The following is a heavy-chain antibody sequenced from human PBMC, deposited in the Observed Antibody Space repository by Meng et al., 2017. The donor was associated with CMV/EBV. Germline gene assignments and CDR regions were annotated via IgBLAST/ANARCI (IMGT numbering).Heavy chain of an antibody. CDR3: ARQHNSSSWIINWFDP. D-gene: IGHD6-13*01. CDR2: INPNSGGT. CDR1: GYTFTGYY. Sequence: QVQRGQAGPEVKTPGASVKVSFKASGYTFTGYYMHWVRQAPGQGLEWMGWINPNSGGTNYAQKYQGRVTMTRDTSISTAYMELSRLRSDDTAVYYCARQHNSSSWIINWFDPWGQGTLVTVSS. V-gene: IGHV1-2*02. J-gene: IGHJ5*02.